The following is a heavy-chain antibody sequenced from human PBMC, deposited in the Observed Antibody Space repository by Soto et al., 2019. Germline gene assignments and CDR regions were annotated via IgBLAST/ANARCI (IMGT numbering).Heavy chain of an antibody. D-gene: IGHD4-17*01. Sequence: SLRLSCRVSGFTFNNSGMHCVRQAPGKGLEWMAVISYDGSDKYYADSVKGRVIISRDNSKNTLNLEMNSLRAEDTAIYYCVKDRVPGAYGNYYGMDVWGQGTTVTVSS. CDR1: GFTFNNSG. J-gene: IGHJ6*01. CDR3: VKDRVPGAYGNYYGMDV. CDR2: ISYDGSDK. V-gene: IGHV3-30*18.